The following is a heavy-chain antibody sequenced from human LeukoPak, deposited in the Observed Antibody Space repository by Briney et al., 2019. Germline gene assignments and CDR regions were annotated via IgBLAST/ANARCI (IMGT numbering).Heavy chain of an antibody. J-gene: IGHJ4*02. CDR1: GYTFTDYY. Sequence: ASVKVSCKASGYTFTDYYMLWVRQAPGQGLEWMGWINPNSGGTNYAQKFQGRATMTRDTSISTAYMELSRLRSDDTAVYYCAREGPIVGATHLVDYWGQGTLVTVSS. CDR3: AREGPIVGATHLVDY. CDR2: INPNSGGT. V-gene: IGHV1-2*02. D-gene: IGHD1-26*01.